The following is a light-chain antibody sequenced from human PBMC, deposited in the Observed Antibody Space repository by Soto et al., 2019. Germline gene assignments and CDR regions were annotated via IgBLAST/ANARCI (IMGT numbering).Light chain of an antibody. CDR2: RNN. CDR3: AAWDDSLSGPVV. Sequence: QSVLTQPPSASGTPGQRVTISCPGSSSNIGSNYVYWYQQLPGTAPKLLIYRNNQRPSGVPDRFSGSKSGTSASLAISGLRSEDEADYYCAAWDDSLSGPVVFGGGTQLTVL. J-gene: IGLJ2*01. CDR1: SSNIGSNY. V-gene: IGLV1-47*01.